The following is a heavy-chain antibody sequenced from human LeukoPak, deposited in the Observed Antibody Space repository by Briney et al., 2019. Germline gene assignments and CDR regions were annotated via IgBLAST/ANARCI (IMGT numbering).Heavy chain of an antibody. J-gene: IGHJ4*02. V-gene: IGHV3-49*03. D-gene: IGHD1-26*01. CDR1: GFTFVDYA. CDR3: ARDRGSYRSIDY. CDR2: IRNKNYGGTT. Sequence: GGSLRLSCTTSGFTFVDYAMSWFRQAPGKGLEWVGFIRNKNYGGTTEYAASVKGRFIISREDSKSIAYLQMNSLRIEDTAVYYCARDRGSYRSIDYWGQGTLVTVSS.